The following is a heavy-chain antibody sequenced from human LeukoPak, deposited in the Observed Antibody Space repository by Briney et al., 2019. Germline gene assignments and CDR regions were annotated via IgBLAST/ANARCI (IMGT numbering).Heavy chain of an antibody. CDR1: GFTFSSSA. CDR3: AREVMNYYDSSGYRSFDY. Sequence: PGGSLRLSCAASGFTFSSSAMSWVRQAPGKGLEWVSSTSSSSSYIYYADSVKGRFTISRDNAKNSLYLQMNSLRAEDTAVYYCAREVMNYYDSSGYRSFDYWGQGTLVTVSS. D-gene: IGHD3-22*01. J-gene: IGHJ4*02. CDR2: TSSSSSYI. V-gene: IGHV3-21*01.